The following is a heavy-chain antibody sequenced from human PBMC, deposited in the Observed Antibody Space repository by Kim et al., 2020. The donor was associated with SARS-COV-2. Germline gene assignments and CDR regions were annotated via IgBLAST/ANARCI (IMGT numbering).Heavy chain of an antibody. V-gene: IGHV3-53*01. J-gene: IGHJ4*02. CDR3: ARDPTEYNWNYGAW. Sequence: GTVKRRFTISRDNSKNTLYLQMNSLRAEDTAVYYCARDPTEYNWNYGAWWGQGTLVTVSS. D-gene: IGHD1-7*01.